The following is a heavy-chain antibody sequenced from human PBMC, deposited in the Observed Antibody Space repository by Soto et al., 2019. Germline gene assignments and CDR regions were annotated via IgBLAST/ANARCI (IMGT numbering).Heavy chain of an antibody. CDR1: GFTFSDYY. CDR2: ISSSGTTI. J-gene: IGHJ4*02. D-gene: IGHD3-10*01. V-gene: IGHV3-11*01. Sequence: GGSLRLSCAASGFTFSDYYMSWMRQAPGKGLEWVSYISSSGTTIYYADSLKGRFTISRDNAKNSLYLQMNSLRAEDTALYYSARAGRNGALWGQGTLVTVSS. CDR3: ARAGRNGAL.